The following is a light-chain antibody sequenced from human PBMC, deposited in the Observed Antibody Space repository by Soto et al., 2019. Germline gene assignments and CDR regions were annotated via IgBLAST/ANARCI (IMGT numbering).Light chain of an antibody. CDR2: DVS. CDR3: SSYTRSTTYV. V-gene: IGLV2-14*01. CDR1: SSDVGGYNY. Sequence: QSALTQPASVSASPGQSIAISCTGTSSDVGGYNYVSWYQQHPGKAPKLMIYDVSNRPSGVSNRFSGSKSGNTASLTISGLQAEDEADYYCSSYTRSTTYVFGTGTKLTVL. J-gene: IGLJ1*01.